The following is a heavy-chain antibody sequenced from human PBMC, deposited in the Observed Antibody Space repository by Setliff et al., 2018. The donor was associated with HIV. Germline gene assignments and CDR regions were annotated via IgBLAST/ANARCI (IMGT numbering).Heavy chain of an antibody. V-gene: IGHV1-69*06. D-gene: IGHD1-1*01. Sequence: SVKVSCKASGGTFKNLAISWVRQAPGQGLEWMGGVIPIFGTANYAQKFQGRVTITADKSTSTAYMELSSLRSEDTAVYYCARNPQPTGTPDYYYYYYMDVWGKGTTVTVSS. CDR3: ARNPQPTGTPDYYYYYYMDV. J-gene: IGHJ6*03. CDR2: VIPIFGTA. CDR1: GGTFKNLA.